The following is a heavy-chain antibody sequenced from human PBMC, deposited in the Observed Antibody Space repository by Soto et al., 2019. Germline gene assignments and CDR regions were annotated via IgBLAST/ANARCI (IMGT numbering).Heavy chain of an antibody. CDR2: ISSSGSVI. CDR3: ARAGAVTGKRYFYGMDV. D-gene: IGHD6-19*01. CDR1: GFTLSSYA. J-gene: IGHJ6*02. V-gene: IGHV3-48*02. Sequence: EVQLVESGGGLVQPGESLRVSCAASGFTLSSYAMSWVRQAPGKGLEWLSYISSSGSVINYADSVKGRFTVSRDYGKNSLSLQMNRLSDEDTAVYYCARAGAVTGKRYFYGMDVWGQGTTVTVSS.